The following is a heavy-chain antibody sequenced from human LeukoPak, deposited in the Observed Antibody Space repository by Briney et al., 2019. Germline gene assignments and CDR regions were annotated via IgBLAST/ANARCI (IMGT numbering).Heavy chain of an antibody. J-gene: IGHJ4*02. CDR2: ISSSRSYI. CDR3: ARDKEAAGDGFGY. D-gene: IGHD6-13*01. V-gene: IGHV3-21*01. CDR1: GFTFSSYS. Sequence: GGSLRLSCAASGFTFSSYSMNWVRQAPGKGLEWVSSISSSRSYIYYADSVKGRFTISRDNAKNSLYLQMNSMRAEDTAVYYCARDKEAAGDGFGYWGQGTLVTVSS.